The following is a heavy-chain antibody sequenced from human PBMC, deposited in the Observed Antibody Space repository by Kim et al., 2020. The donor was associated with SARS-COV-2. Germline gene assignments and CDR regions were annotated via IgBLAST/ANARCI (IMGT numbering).Heavy chain of an antibody. CDR3: RAAAGQQDFDY. J-gene: IGHJ4*02. D-gene: IGHD6-25*01. CDR2: ISTNTGNP. CDR1: GYTFTKYA. Sequence: ASVKVSCKASGYTFTKYAMNWVRQAPGQGFEWLGWISTNTGNPTYAQGFTGRFVFSLDTSVSTAFLHLSNLKADDSAVYYCRAAAGQQDFDYWGQGTLVTVSS. V-gene: IGHV7-4-1*02.